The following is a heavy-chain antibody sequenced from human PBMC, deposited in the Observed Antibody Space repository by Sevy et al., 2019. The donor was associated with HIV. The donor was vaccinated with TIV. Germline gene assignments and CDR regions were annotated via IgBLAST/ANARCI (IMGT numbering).Heavy chain of an antibody. Sequence: GGSLRLSCAASGFIFSTYNMNWVRQAPGKGLEWVSSISSSGTKTYYAQSVKGRVTISRDNAKNSLFLQMNSLRAEDTALYYCARDLFWSDYSSRNWFDPWGQGILVTVSS. CDR3: ARDLFWSDYSSRNWFDP. D-gene: IGHD3-3*01. V-gene: IGHV3-21*01. J-gene: IGHJ5*02. CDR1: GFIFSTYN. CDR2: ISSSGTKT.